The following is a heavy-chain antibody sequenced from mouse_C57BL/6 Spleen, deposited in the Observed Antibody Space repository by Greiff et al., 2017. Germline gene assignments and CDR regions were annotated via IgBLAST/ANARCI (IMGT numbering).Heavy chain of an antibody. Sequence: EVKLMESGAELVRPGASVKLSCTASGFNIKDDYMHWVKQRPEQGLEWIGWIDPENGDTEYASKFQGKATITADTSSNTAYLQLSSLTSEDTAVYYCTTPAVVAKNFDVWGTGTTVTVSS. CDR1: GFNIKDDY. D-gene: IGHD1-1*01. CDR2: IDPENGDT. CDR3: TTPAVVAKNFDV. V-gene: IGHV14-4*01. J-gene: IGHJ1*03.